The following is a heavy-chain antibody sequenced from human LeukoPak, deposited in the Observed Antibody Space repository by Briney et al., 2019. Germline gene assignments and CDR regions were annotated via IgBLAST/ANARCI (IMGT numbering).Heavy chain of an antibody. J-gene: IGHJ4*02. CDR3: ALLCMPRVIDY. D-gene: IGHD2/OR15-2a*01. CDR2: ISSSSSYI. Sequence: GGSLRLSCAASGFTFSSYEMNWVRQAPGKGLEWVSSISSSSSYIYYADSVKGRFTISRDNAKNSLYLQMNSLRAEDTAVYYCALLCMPRVIDYWGQGTLVTVSS. CDR1: GFTFSSYE. V-gene: IGHV3-21*01.